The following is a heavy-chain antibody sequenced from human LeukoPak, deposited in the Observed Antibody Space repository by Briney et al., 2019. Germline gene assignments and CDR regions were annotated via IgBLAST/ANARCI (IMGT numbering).Heavy chain of an antibody. CDR2: ISGGGGST. Sequence: PGGSLRLSCAASGFTFSSYAMSWVRQAPGKGLEWVSAISGGGGSTYYADSVKGRFTISRDNSKNTLYLQMNSLRAEDTAVYYCAKDPAHYYDSSGYYSYWGQGTLVTVSS. CDR1: GFTFSSYA. D-gene: IGHD3-22*01. CDR3: AKDPAHYYDSSGYYSY. J-gene: IGHJ4*02. V-gene: IGHV3-23*01.